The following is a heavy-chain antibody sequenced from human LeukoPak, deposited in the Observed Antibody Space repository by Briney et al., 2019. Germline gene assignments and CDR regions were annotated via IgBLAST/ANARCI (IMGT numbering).Heavy chain of an antibody. Sequence: GGSLRLSCAASGFTFSSYGMHWVRQAPGKGLEWVSAISGSGGSTYYADSVKGRFTISRDNSKNTLCLQMNSLRAEDTAVYYCARVKAGYYYYMDVWGKGTTVTVSS. J-gene: IGHJ6*03. D-gene: IGHD3-10*01. CDR3: ARVKAGYYYYMDV. CDR1: GFTFSSYG. V-gene: IGHV3-23*01. CDR2: ISGSGGST.